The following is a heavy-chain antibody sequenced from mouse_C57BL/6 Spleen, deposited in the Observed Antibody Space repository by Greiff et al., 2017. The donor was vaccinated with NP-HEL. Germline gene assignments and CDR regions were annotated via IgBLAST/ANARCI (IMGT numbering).Heavy chain of an antibody. CDR1: GFSFNTYA. D-gene: IGHD1-1*01. Sequence: EVQGVESGGGLVQPKGSLKLSCAASGFSFNTYAMNWVRQAPGKGLEWVARIRSKSNNYATYYADSVKDRFTISRDDSESMLYLQMNNLKTEDTAMYDCGRQNGSRVGYFDYWGQGTTLTVSS. CDR2: IRSKSNNYAT. CDR3: GRQNGSRVGYFDY. V-gene: IGHV10-1*01. J-gene: IGHJ2*01.